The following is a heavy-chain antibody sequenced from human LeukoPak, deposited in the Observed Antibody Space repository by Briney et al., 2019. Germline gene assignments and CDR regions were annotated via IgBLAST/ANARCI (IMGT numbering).Heavy chain of an antibody. CDR1: GFTFGDYA. D-gene: IGHD6-13*01. Sequence: GGSLRLSCTASGFTFGDYAMSWARQAPAQGLEWVGFIRSKVYGGTTEYAASVKGRFTISRDDSKSLAYLQMNSLKTEDTAVYYCTRLVPYLDYWGQGTLVTVSS. CDR2: IRSKVYGGTT. V-gene: IGHV3-49*04. CDR3: TRLVPYLDY. J-gene: IGHJ4*02.